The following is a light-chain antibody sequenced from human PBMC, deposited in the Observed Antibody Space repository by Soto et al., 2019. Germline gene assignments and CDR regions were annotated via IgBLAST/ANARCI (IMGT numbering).Light chain of an antibody. J-gene: IGKJ5*01. Sequence: DIQMTQSPSTLSASLGDRVTITCRASQSITNWLAWYQQKPGKAPEVLIYKASTLQSGVTSRFSVSGTGTEFTLTINSLQPDDFATYYCQQYNRYPITFGQGTRLEIK. CDR3: QQYNRYPIT. CDR2: KAS. V-gene: IGKV1-5*03. CDR1: QSITNW.